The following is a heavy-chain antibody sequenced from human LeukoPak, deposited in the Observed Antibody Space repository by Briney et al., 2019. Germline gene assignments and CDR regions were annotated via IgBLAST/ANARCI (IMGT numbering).Heavy chain of an antibody. D-gene: IGHD3-10*01. CDR2: ISYDGSNQ. CDR3: AKDVEYYDGSGSYLQPNYYYAVDV. J-gene: IGHJ6*02. CDR1: GFTFSSYG. Sequence: GGSLRLSCAASGFTFSSYGMHWVRQAPGKGLEWVAVISYDGSNQYYADSVKGRFTISRDNSKNTLYLQMNSLRAEDTAAYYCAKDVEYYDGSGSYLQPNYYYAVDVWGQGTTVTVSS. V-gene: IGHV3-30*18.